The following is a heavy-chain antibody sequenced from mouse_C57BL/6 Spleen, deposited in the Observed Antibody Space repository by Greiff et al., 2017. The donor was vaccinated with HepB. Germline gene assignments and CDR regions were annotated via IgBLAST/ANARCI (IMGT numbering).Heavy chain of an antibody. CDR2: IRNKANNHAT. CDR3: TRGPSYYYGSSHWYFDV. J-gene: IGHJ1*03. V-gene: IGHV6-6*01. D-gene: IGHD1-1*01. Sequence: EVKLVESGGGLVQPGGSMKLSCAASGFTFSDAWMDWVRQSPEKGLEWVAEIRNKANNHATYYAESVKGRFTISRDDSKSSVYLQMNSLRAEDTGIYYCTRGPSYYYGSSHWYFDVWGTGTTVTVSS. CDR1: GFTFSDAW.